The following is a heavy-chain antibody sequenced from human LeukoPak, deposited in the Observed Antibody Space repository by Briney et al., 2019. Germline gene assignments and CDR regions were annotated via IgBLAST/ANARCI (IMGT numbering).Heavy chain of an antibody. Sequence: SETLSLTCTVSGGSISSYYWSWIRQPPGKGLEWIGYIYYSGSTNYNPSLKSRVTISVDTSKNQFSLKLSSVTAADTAVYYCARIYASSGYYEDYWGQGTLVTVSS. CDR1: GGSISSYY. CDR3: ARIYASSGYYEDY. V-gene: IGHV4-59*01. D-gene: IGHD3-22*01. CDR2: IYYSGST. J-gene: IGHJ4*02.